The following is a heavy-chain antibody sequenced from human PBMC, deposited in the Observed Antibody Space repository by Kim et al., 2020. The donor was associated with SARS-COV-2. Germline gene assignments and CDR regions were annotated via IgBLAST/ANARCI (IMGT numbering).Heavy chain of an antibody. J-gene: IGHJ4*02. Sequence: SETLSLTCAVYGGSFSGYYWSWIRQPPGKGLEWIGEINHSGSTNYNPSLKSRVTISVDTSKNQFSLKLSSVTAADTAVYYCARRRLYYDSSGYYYVLYYFDYWGQGTLVTVSS. CDR2: INHSGST. V-gene: IGHV4-34*01. D-gene: IGHD3-22*01. CDR1: GGSFSGYY. CDR3: ARRRLYYDSSGYYYVLYYFDY.